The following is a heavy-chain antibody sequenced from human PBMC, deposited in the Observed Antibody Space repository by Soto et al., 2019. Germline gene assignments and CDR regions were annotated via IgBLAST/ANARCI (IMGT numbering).Heavy chain of an antibody. D-gene: IGHD5-18*01. CDR1: GFTFSSYG. V-gene: IGHV3-30*18. Sequence: PGGSLRLSCAASGFTFSSYGMHWVRQAPGKGLEWVAVISYDGSNKYYADSVKGRFTISRDNSKNTLYLQMNSLRAEDPAVYYWAKCQMRGYSYRQFHFDYWGQGTLVTVSS. CDR2: ISYDGSNK. CDR3: AKCQMRGYSYRQFHFDY. J-gene: IGHJ4*02.